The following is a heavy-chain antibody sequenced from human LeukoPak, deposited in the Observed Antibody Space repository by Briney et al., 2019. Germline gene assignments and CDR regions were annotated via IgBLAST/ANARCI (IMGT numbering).Heavy chain of an antibody. CDR1: GYTFTSHG. D-gene: IGHD3-22*01. J-gene: IGHJ1*01. Sequence: GASVKVSCKASGYTFTSHGISWVRQAPGQGLEWMGWINTYIGNTNYAQKFQGRVTVTTDTSTSTAYMELRSLRSDDTALYYCARDDYYDSSSYYTLWGQGTLVTVSS. V-gene: IGHV1-18*01. CDR3: ARDDYYDSSSYYTL. CDR2: INTYIGNT.